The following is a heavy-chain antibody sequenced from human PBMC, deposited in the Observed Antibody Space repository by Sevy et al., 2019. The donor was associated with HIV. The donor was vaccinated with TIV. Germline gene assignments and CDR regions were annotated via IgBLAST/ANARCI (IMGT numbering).Heavy chain of an antibody. CDR1: GFTFTSSA. Sequence: ASVKVSCKASGFTFTSSAVQWVRQARGQRLEWIGWSVVGSGNTNYAQKFQERVTITRDMSTSTAYMELSSLRSEDTAVYYCAAPYSGSYLDAFDIWGQGTMVTVSS. D-gene: IGHD1-26*01. CDR2: SVVGSGNT. V-gene: IGHV1-58*01. J-gene: IGHJ3*02. CDR3: AAPYSGSYLDAFDI.